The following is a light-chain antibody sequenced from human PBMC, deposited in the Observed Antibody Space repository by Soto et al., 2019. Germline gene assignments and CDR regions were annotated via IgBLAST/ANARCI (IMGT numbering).Light chain of an antibody. Sequence: EIVLTQSPGTLYLSPGEIATLSVRASQSVSSNYLAWYQRKPGQAHRLLIYGASSTATDIPNSFRESGSGKDLTLTITRLKSEDVVVYFCQKYGGLPPTFVQVTEVEIK. CDR2: GAS. CDR3: QKYGGLPPT. CDR1: QSVSSNY. J-gene: IGKJ1*01. V-gene: IGKV3-20*01.